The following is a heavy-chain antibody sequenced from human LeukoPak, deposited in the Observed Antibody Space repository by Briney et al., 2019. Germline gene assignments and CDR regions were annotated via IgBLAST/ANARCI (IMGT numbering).Heavy chain of an antibody. CDR2: TYYRSKWYN. V-gene: IGHV6-1*01. Sequence: PSQTLSLTCAISGDSVSSNSAAWNWIRQSPSRGLEWLGRTYYRSKWYNDYAVSVKSRITINPDTSKNQFSLKRSSVTAADTAVYYCARNRPSSWYVNYYYYYMDVWGKGTTVTVSS. J-gene: IGHJ6*03. CDR3: ARNRPSSWYVNYYYYYMDV. D-gene: IGHD6-13*01. CDR1: GDSVSSNSAA.